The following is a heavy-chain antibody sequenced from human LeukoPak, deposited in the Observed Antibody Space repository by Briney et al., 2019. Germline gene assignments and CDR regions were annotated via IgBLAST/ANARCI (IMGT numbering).Heavy chain of an antibody. CDR2: ITGDGSST. CDR3: ARDTGWYFDL. Sequence: PGGSLSLSCAASGFTFSGYWMHWVRQVPGKGLVWVSRITGDGSSTSYVDSVKGRFTISRDNAKNTLFLQMISLRAEDTAVYYCARDTGWYFDLWGGSPLVTVSS. J-gene: IGHJ2*01. CDR1: GFTFSGYW. V-gene: IGHV3-74*01. D-gene: IGHD4-17*01.